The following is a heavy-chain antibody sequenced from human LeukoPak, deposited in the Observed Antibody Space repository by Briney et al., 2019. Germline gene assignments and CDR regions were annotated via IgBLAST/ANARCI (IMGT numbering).Heavy chain of an antibody. Sequence: GGSLRLSCAASGFIFSKAWMSWVRQAPGKGLEWVGRIKSDGGATDYAASVQGRFTISRDDSKNTFFLQMNSLKAEDTAVYYCTTDLGDYGDYVRCWGQGALVTVSS. CDR2: IKSDGGAT. D-gene: IGHD4-17*01. CDR1: GFIFSKAW. V-gene: IGHV3-15*01. J-gene: IGHJ4*02. CDR3: TTDLGDYGDYVRC.